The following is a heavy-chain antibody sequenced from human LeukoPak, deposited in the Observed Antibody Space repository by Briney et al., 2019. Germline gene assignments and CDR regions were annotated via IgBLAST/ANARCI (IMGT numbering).Heavy chain of an antibody. Sequence: GGSLRLSCAASGFTFSDYYMSWARQAPGKGLEWVSYISSSGSTIYYADSVKGRFTISRDNAKNSLYLQMNSLRAEDTAVYYCARVWSMVVTYDYWGQGTLVTVSS. CDR3: ARVWSMVVTYDY. V-gene: IGHV3-11*04. J-gene: IGHJ4*02. CDR1: GFTFSDYY. D-gene: IGHD4/OR15-4a*01. CDR2: ISSSGSTI.